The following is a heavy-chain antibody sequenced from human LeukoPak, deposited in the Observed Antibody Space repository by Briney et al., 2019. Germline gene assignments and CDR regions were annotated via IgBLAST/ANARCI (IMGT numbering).Heavy chain of an antibody. D-gene: IGHD3-10*01. Sequence: SETLSLTCAVYGGSFSGYYWSWIRQPPGKGLEWIGEINHSGSTNYNPSLKSRVTISVDTSKNQFSLKLSSVTAADTAVYYCARGLRLWFGESRFDYWGQGTLVTVSS. V-gene: IGHV4-34*01. CDR1: GGSFSGYY. J-gene: IGHJ4*02. CDR2: INHSGST. CDR3: ARGLRLWFGESRFDY.